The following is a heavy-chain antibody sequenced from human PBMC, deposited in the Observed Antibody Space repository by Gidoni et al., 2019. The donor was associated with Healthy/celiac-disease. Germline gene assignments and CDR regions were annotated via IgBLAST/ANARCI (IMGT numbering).Heavy chain of an antibody. D-gene: IGHD6-13*01. CDR1: GLTFSSYA. CDR3: AKEWAPLVQNPGWFDP. CDR2: ISGSGGST. V-gene: IGHV3-23*01. J-gene: IGHJ5*02. Sequence: EVQLLESGGGLVQPGGSLILSCSASGLTFSSYAMSWVRQAPGKGLAWVSAISGSGGSTYYADSVKGRFTISRDNSKNTLYLQMNSLRAEDTAVYYCAKEWAPLVQNPGWFDPWGQGTLVTVSS.